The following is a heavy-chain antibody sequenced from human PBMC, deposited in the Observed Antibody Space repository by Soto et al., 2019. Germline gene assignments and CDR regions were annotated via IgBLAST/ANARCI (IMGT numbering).Heavy chain of an antibody. J-gene: IGHJ4*02. CDR2: MNPNSGNT. V-gene: IGHV1-8*01. CDR1: GYTFTSYD. Sequence: ASVKVSCKASGYTFTSYDINWVRQATGQGLEWMGWMNPNSGNTGYAQKFQGRVTMTRNTSISTAYMELSSLRSEDTAVYYCARPVESITGTTVLYYFDYWGQGTLVTVSS. CDR3: ARPVESITGTTVLYYFDY. D-gene: IGHD1-7*01.